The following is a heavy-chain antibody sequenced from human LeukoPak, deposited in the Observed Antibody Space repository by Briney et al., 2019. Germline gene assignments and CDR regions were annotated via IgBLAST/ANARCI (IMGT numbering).Heavy chain of an antibody. V-gene: IGHV3-48*03. D-gene: IGHD5-12*01. CDR2: ISSSGSTI. Sequence: GGSLRLSCAASGFTFSSYEMSWVRQAPGKGLEWVSYISSSGSTIYYADSVKGRFTISRDNAKNSLYLQMNSLRAEDTAVYYCARNAGYSGYVWFDPWGQGTLVTVSS. J-gene: IGHJ5*02. CDR1: GFTFSSYE. CDR3: ARNAGYSGYVWFDP.